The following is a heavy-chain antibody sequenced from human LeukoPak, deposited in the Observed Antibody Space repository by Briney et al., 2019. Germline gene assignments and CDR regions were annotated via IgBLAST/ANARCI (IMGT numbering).Heavy chain of an antibody. CDR2: ISYDGSNK. CDR1: GFTFSSYG. V-gene: IGHV3-30*18. D-gene: IGHD3-10*01. CDR3: AKDLTLSITMVRGGDY. J-gene: IGHJ4*02. Sequence: PGGSLRLSCAASGFTFSSYGMHWVRQAPGEGLEWVAVISYDGSNKYYADSVKGRFTTSRDNSKNTLYLQMNSLRAEDTAVYYCAKDLTLSITMVRGGDYWGQGTLVTVSS.